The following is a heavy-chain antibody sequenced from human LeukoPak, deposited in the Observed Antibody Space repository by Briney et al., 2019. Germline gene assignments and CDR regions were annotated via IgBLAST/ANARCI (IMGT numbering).Heavy chain of an antibody. CDR3: AKESEYDNWNYRAFDY. CDR1: GFAFSSYG. V-gene: IGHV3-33*06. CDR2: IWYDGSNK. D-gene: IGHD1-7*01. J-gene: IGHJ4*02. Sequence: GRSLRLSCAASGFAFSSYGMHWVRQTPGKGLEWVAVIWYDGSNKYYADSVKGRFTISRDNSKNTLYLQMNSLRAEDTAVYYCAKESEYDNWNYRAFDYWGQGTLVTVSS.